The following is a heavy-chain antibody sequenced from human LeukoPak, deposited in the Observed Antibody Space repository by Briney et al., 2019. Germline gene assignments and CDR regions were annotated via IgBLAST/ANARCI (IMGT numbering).Heavy chain of an antibody. D-gene: IGHD3-10*01. CDR1: GFTFSSYW. CDR2: INSDGSST. V-gene: IGHV3-74*01. CDR3: ARAKSRGVFDY. J-gene: IGHJ4*02. Sequence: GGSLRLSCAASGFTFSSYWMHWVRQAPGKGLVWVSRINSDGSSTSYADSVKGRFTISRDNAKNTLYLQMNSLRAEDTAVYYCARAKSRGVFDYWGQGTLVTVSS.